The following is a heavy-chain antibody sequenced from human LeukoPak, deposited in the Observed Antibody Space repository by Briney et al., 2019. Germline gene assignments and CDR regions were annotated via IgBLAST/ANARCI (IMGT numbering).Heavy chain of an antibody. V-gene: IGHV1-2*02. Sequence: ASVKVSCKTSGYTFTGYYIHWVRQASGQGLEWMGWINPNSGGTNYVQKFQGRVTMTRDTSISTVYMELSRLRSDDTAVYYCARDFAYDFWSGSIQHYFDYWGQGTLVTVSS. J-gene: IGHJ4*02. CDR3: ARDFAYDFWSGSIQHYFDY. CDR2: INPNSGGT. CDR1: GYTFTGYY. D-gene: IGHD3-3*01.